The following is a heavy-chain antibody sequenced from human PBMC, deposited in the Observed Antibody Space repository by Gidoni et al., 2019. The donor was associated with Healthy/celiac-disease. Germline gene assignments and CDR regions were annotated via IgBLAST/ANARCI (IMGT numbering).Heavy chain of an antibody. D-gene: IGHD3-10*01. CDR1: GFTFSSYD. V-gene: IGHV3-13*01. CDR2: IGTAGDT. CDR3: ARGPDYYGSGSYSDY. J-gene: IGHJ4*02. Sequence: EVQLVESGGGLVQPGGSLRRSCAASGFTFSSYDMHWVRQATEKVLEWVPAIGTAGDTYYPGSVKGRFTISRENAKNSLYLQMNSLRAEDTAVYYCARGPDYYGSGSYSDYWGQGTLVTVSS.